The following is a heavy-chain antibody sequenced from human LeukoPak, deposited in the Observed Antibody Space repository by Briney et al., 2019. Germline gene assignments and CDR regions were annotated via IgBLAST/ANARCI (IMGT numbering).Heavy chain of an antibody. Sequence: GGSLRLSCAASGFTFSRYSMNWVRQAPGKGLEWVSYISSTGYTIYYADSVKGRFTISRDNAKNSLYLQMKSLRAEDTAVYYCARREGSYGHFDYWGQGTLVTVSS. D-gene: IGHD4-17*01. V-gene: IGHV3-48*04. CDR1: GFTFSRYS. CDR3: ARREGSYGHFDY. J-gene: IGHJ4*02. CDR2: ISSTGYTI.